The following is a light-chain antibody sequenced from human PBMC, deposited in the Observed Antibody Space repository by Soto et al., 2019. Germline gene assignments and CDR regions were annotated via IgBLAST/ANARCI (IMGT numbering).Light chain of an antibody. Sequence: DIQMTQAPSTLSASVGDRVTITCRASQSISSWLAWYQMKQGKAPNLLIYKASSLKSGVASRFSGSGSGTELTLTISSLQPDDFATYDCQQYNSYPLTFGGGTKVEIK. CDR2: KAS. V-gene: IGKV1-5*03. J-gene: IGKJ4*01. CDR1: QSISSW. CDR3: QQYNSYPLT.